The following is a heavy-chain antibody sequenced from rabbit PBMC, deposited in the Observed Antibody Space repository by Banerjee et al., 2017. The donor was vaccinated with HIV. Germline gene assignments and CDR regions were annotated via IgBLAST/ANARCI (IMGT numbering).Heavy chain of an antibody. CDR2: INTNSGNT. D-gene: IGHD8-1*01. J-gene: IGHJ4*01. Sequence: QEQLEESGGDLVKPGASLTLTCTASGFSFSDKYVMCWVRQAPGKGLEWIGCINTNSGNTVYASWAKGRFTISKTSSTTVTLQMTSLTAADTAIYFCARYAAGSGYPLWGQGTLVTVS. CDR3: ARYAAGSGYPL. CDR1: GFSFSDKYV. V-gene: IGHV1S45*01.